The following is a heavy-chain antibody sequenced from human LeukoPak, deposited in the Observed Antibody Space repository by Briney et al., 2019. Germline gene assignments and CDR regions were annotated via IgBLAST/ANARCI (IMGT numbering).Heavy chain of an antibody. D-gene: IGHD2-2*01. J-gene: IGHJ4*02. CDR1: GYTFTSYD. V-gene: IGHV1-8*01. CDR2: MNPVTGNA. Sequence: GASVTVSCKASGYTFTSYDINWVRQATGQGLEWMGWMNPVTGNAGSAQKFQGRVTLTRDMSISTAYMELSSLTFDDTAFYYCARAPMGTAALYWGQGTLITVSS. CDR3: ARAPMGTAALY.